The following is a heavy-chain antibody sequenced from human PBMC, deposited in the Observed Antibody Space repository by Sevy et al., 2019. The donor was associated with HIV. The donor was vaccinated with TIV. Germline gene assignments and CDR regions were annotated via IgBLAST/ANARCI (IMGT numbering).Heavy chain of an antibody. CDR1: GGTFSTYI. CDR3: ATAMPCGGDCYYFDS. J-gene: IGHJ4*02. V-gene: IGHV1-69*10. Sequence: ASVKVSCKASGGTFSTYIINWVRQAPGQGLEWMGGVIASVNMANSAQKFQGRVTITAYGSTSTAYMELSSLTSEDTAIYYCATAMPCGGDCYYFDSWGQGTRVTVSS. CDR2: VIASVNMA. D-gene: IGHD2-21*02.